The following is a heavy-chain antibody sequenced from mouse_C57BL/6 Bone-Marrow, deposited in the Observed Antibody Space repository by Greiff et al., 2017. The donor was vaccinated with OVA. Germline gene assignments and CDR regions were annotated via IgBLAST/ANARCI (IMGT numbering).Heavy chain of an antibody. V-gene: IGHV1-69*01. CDR1: GYTFTSYW. Sequence: QVQLQQSGAELVMPGASVKLSCKASGYTFTSYWMHWVKQRPGQGLEWIGEIDPSDSYTNYNQQFTGKSTLTVDKSSSTAYMQLSSLTSEDSAVYYCAREYSNYRFAYWGQGTLVTVSA. J-gene: IGHJ3*01. CDR3: AREYSNYRFAY. CDR2: IDPSDSYT. D-gene: IGHD2-5*01.